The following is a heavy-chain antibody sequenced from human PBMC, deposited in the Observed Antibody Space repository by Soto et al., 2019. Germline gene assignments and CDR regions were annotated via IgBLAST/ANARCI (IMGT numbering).Heavy chain of an antibody. Sequence: ASVKVSCKASGYTFTSYYMHWVRQAPGQGLEWMGIINPSGGSTSYAQKFQGRVTMTRDTSTSTVYMELSSLRSEDTAVYYCAGVLHGYRYDYWGQGTLVTVSS. V-gene: IGHV1-46*01. D-gene: IGHD3-16*02. J-gene: IGHJ4*02. CDR1: GYTFTSYY. CDR2: INPSGGST. CDR3: AGVLHGYRYDY.